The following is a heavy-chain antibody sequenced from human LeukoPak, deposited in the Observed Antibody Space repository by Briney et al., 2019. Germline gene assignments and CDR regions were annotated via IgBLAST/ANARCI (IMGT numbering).Heavy chain of an antibody. J-gene: IGHJ4*02. V-gene: IGHV4-39*07. D-gene: IGHD3-22*01. CDR1: GGSISSSSYY. Sequence: SETLSLTCTVSGGSISSSSYYWGWIRQPPGKGLEWIGSIYYSGSTYYNPSLKSRVTISVDTSKNQFSLKLSSVTAADTAVYYCASHYYYDSSGFGYWGQGTLVTVSS. CDR3: ASHYYYDSSGFGY. CDR2: IYYSGST.